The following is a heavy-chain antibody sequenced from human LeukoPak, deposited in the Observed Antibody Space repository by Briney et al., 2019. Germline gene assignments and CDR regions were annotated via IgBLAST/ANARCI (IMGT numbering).Heavy chain of an antibody. CDR3: ATGDIVGAGWFDP. D-gene: IGHD2-21*01. CDR1: GYTLGASS. J-gene: IGHJ5*02. V-gene: IGHV1-24*01. CDR2: FDPSVGVR. Sequence: GASLKVSCKVSGYTLGASSMTSVRQAPGQGLEWMGGFDPSVGVRISAPKLQGRVTITEDTTTETAYMELSSLRSEDTVVYYCATGDIVGAGWFDPWGQGTLVTVSS.